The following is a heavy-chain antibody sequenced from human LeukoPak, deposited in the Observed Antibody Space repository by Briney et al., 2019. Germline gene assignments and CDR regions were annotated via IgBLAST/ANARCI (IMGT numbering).Heavy chain of an antibody. CDR3: AGLGASGNGYLSWFDP. V-gene: IGHV4-59*01. D-gene: IGHD3-22*01. Sequence: SETLSLTCTVSGGSISTYYWSWIRQPPGKGLEWIGYIYYSGNANYNPSLKSRVTISVDTSKNQFSLKLSSVTAADTAVYYCAGLGASGNGYLSWFDPWGQGTLVTVSS. CDR1: GGSISTYY. CDR2: IYYSGNA. J-gene: IGHJ5*02.